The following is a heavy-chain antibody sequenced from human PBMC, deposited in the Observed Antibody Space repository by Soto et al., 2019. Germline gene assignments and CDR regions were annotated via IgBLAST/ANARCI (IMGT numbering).Heavy chain of an antibody. J-gene: IGHJ4*02. CDR1: GYTFTSYG. V-gene: IGHV1-18*01. CDR2: ITTDKGKT. Sequence: QVQLVQSGPEVKKPGASVKFSCKTSGYTFTSYGISWVRQAPGQGLERMGWITTDKGKTTYAQKFQGRVTMTTDTSTSTGYMELRSMRSDDTAVYYCATRSPAFDYWGQGTLVTVSS. CDR3: ATRSPAFDY.